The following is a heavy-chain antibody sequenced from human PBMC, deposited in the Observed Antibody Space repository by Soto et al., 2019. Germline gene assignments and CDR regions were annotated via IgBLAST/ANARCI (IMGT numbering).Heavy chain of an antibody. CDR1: GGSFSGYY. CDR3: ARGREWLRVNDY. CDR2: INHSGST. V-gene: IGHV4-34*01. Sequence: QVQLQQWGAGLLKPSETLSLTCAVYGGSFSGYYWSWIRQPPGKGLEWIGEINHSGSTNYNPSLKSRVTISVDTSKNQFSLKLSSVTAADTAVYYCARGREWLRVNDYWGQGTLVTVSS. D-gene: IGHD5-12*01. J-gene: IGHJ4*02.